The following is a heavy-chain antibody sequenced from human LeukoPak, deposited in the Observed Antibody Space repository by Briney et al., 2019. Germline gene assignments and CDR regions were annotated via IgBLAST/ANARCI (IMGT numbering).Heavy chain of an antibody. V-gene: IGHV4-61*02. CDR1: GGSISSGSYY. CDR2: IYTSGST. J-gene: IGHJ4*02. CDR3: ARDKSGYSSGYDSFDY. D-gene: IGHD6-19*01. Sequence: SETLSLTCTVSGGSISSGSYYWSWIRQPAGKGLEWIGRIYTSGSTNYNPSLKSRVTISVDTSKSQFSLKLSSVTAADTAVYYCARDKSGYSSGYDSFDYWGQGTLVTVSS.